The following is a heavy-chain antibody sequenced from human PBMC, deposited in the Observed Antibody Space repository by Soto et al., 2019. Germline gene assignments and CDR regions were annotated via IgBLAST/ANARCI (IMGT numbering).Heavy chain of an antibody. J-gene: IGHJ4*02. V-gene: IGHV1-69*13. CDR2: IIPRFGTA. CDR1: GGTFSSYA. D-gene: IGHD3-22*01. CDR3: AKVKYDSSGYYRNFDY. Sequence: ASVKVSCKASGGTFSSYAISWVRQAPGQGLEWVGGIIPRFGTANYAQKFQGRVTITADESTSTAYMELSSLRSEDTAMYYCAKVKYDSSGYYRNFDYWGQGTLVTVSS.